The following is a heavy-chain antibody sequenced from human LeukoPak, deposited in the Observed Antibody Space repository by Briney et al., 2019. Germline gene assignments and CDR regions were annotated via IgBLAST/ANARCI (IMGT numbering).Heavy chain of an antibody. D-gene: IGHD4-11*01. CDR2: IYYSGST. V-gene: IGHV4-61*08. Sequence: SETLSLTCTVSGDSISSGGYWSWIRQHPGKGLEWIGYIYYSGSTNYNPSLKSRVTISVDTSKNQFSLKLSSVTAADTAVYYCARSYSNYAHFEYWGQGTLVTVSS. CDR1: GDSISSGGY. J-gene: IGHJ4*02. CDR3: ARSYSNYAHFEY.